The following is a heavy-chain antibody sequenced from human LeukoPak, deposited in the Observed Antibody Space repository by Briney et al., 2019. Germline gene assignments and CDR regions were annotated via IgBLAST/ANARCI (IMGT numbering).Heavy chain of an antibody. V-gene: IGHV1-69*04. CDR1: GGTFSSYA. J-gene: IGHJ4*02. Sequence: VASVKVSCKASGGTFSSYAISWVRQAPRQGLEWMGRIIPILGIANYAQKFQGRVTITADKFTSTAYMELSSLRSEDTAVYYCASRGSGYYFDYWGQGTLVTVSS. CDR2: IIPILGIA. D-gene: IGHD3-10*01. CDR3: ASRGSGYYFDY.